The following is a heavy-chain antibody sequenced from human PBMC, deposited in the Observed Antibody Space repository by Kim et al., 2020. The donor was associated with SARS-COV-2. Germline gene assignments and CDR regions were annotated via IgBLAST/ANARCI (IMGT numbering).Heavy chain of an antibody. D-gene: IGHD3-16*02. J-gene: IGHJ4*02. V-gene: IGHV4-34*01. CDR1: GGSFSGYY. CDR3: ARGGIRLGELSSVNLDY. CDR2: INHSGST. Sequence: SETLSLTCAVYGGSFSGYYWSWIRQPPGKGLEWIGEINHSGSTNYNPSLKSRVTISVDTSKNQFSLKLSSVTAADTAVYYCARGGIRLGELSSVNLDYWGQGTLVTVSS.